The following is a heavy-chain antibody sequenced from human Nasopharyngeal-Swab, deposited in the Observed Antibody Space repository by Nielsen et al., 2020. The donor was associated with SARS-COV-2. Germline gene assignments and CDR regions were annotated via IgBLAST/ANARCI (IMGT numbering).Heavy chain of an antibody. CDR2: IGGSGGGT. CDR1: GITFSTYA. D-gene: IGHD6-19*01. CDR3: ATHAGYNSG. Sequence: GESLKISYAASGITFSTYAMSWVRQAPGKGLEWVSVIGGSGGGTRYTDSVKGRFTISRDNSKNTLYLQMNSLRAEDTAVYYCATHAGYNSGWGQGTLVTVSS. V-gene: IGHV3-23*01. J-gene: IGHJ4*02.